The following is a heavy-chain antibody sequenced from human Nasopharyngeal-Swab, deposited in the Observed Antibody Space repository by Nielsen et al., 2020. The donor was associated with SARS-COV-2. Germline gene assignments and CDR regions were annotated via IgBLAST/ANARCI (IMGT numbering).Heavy chain of an antibody. D-gene: IGHD2-15*01. J-gene: IGHJ6*03. CDR2: ISYDGSNK. V-gene: IGHV3-30*03. CDR3: ARAGYCSGGSCYSEDYYYYMDV. CDR1: GFTFSSYG. Sequence: GGSLRLSCAASGFTFSSYGMHWVRQAPGKGLEWVAVISYDGSNKYYADSVKGRFTISRDNAKNSLYLQMNSLRAEDTAVYYCARAGYCSGGSCYSEDYYYYMDVWGKGTTVTVSS.